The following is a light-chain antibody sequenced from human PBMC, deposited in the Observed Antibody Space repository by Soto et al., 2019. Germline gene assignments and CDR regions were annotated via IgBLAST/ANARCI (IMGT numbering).Light chain of an antibody. J-gene: IGKJ4*01. V-gene: IGKV3-11*01. CDR1: QSVASY. CDR3: QQRSVWPT. CDR2: DAS. Sequence: EIVLTQSPATLSLSPGESATLSCRASQSVASYLAWYQQKPGQAPRLLIYDASNRATGIPARFSGSGSGTDFTLTISSLEPEDFAVYYCQQRSVWPTFGGGTKVDIK.